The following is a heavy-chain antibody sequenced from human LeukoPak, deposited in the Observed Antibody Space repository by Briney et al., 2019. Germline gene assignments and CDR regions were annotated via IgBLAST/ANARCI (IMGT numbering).Heavy chain of an antibody. V-gene: IGHV3-33*06. Sequence: PGRSLRLSCAASGFTFSSYGMHWVRQAPGKGLEWVAVIWYDGSNKYYADSVKGRFTISRDNSKNTLYLQMNSLRAEDTAVYYCAKDSGSYYPTYYFDYWGQGSLVTVSS. CDR2: IWYDGSNK. CDR3: AKDSGSYYPTYYFDY. D-gene: IGHD1-26*01. CDR1: GFTFSSYG. J-gene: IGHJ4*02.